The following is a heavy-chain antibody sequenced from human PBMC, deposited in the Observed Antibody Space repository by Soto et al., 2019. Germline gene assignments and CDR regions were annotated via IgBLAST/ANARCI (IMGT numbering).Heavy chain of an antibody. D-gene: IGHD5-12*01. CDR2: ISYDGSNK. CDR3: AKEAPSVRWLQVGFDY. V-gene: IGHV3-30*18. Sequence: QVQLVESGGGVVQPGRSLRLSCAASGFTFSSYGMHWVRQAPGKGLEWVAVISYDGSNKYYADSVKGRFTISRDNSKNXLYLQMNSLRAEDTAVYYCAKEAPSVRWLQVGFDYWGQGTLVTVSS. J-gene: IGHJ4*02. CDR1: GFTFSSYG.